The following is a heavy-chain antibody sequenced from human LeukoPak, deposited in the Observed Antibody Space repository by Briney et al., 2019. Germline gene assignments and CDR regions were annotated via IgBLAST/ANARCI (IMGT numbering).Heavy chain of an antibody. Sequence: GGSLRLSCAASGFTVSSNYMSWVRQAPGKGLEWVSVIYSGGDTYYADSVKGRFTISRDNSKNTLYLQMNNLRADDTAVYYCAKRRGLELTYYYHMDVWGKGTTVTVSS. CDR1: GFTVSSNY. D-gene: IGHD1-7*01. J-gene: IGHJ6*03. CDR2: IYSGGDT. CDR3: AKRRGLELTYYYHMDV. V-gene: IGHV3-53*01.